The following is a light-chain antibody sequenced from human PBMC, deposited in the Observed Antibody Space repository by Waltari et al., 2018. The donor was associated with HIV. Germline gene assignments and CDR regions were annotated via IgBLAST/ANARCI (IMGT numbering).Light chain of an antibody. CDR2: GAS. CDR3: HQYNNWPPFT. V-gene: IGKV3-15*01. CDR1: QSVSTN. J-gene: IGKJ3*01. Sequence: EIVMTQSPATLSVSPGERATLSCRANQSVSTNLAWNQQKPGQAPRLLIYGASTRAAGIPARFSGSGYGTEFILTISSLQSEDFAVYYCHQYNNWPPFTFGPGTKVDIK.